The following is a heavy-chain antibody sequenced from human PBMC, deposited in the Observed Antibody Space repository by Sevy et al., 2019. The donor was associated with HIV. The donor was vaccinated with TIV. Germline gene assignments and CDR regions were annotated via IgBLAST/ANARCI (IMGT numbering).Heavy chain of an antibody. CDR1: GFTFDDYA. D-gene: IGHD5-12*01. J-gene: IGHJ4*02. CDR2: ISRHIRTI. Sequence: GGSLRLSCAASGFTFDDYAMHWVRQAPVKGLQWVSGISRHIRTIGYADSVKGRFTISRDNARNAPYLQMTSLRAEDTAFYYCVKVKVDGDSGYGLFDFWGQGTLVTVSS. CDR3: VKVKVDGDSGYGLFDF. V-gene: IGHV3-9*01.